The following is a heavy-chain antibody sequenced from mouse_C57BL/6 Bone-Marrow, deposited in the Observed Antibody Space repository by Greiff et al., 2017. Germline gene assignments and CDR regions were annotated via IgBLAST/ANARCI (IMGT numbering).Heavy chain of an antibody. CDR1: GYTFSSYW. Sequence: QVQLQQPEAELVWPGSSVKLSCKASGYTFSSYWMEWVKQRPGQGLEWIGNIYPSDSETHYNQKFKDKATLTVDKSSSAAYMQLSSLTSEDSAVYYRARSIVKYFDVWGTGTTVTVSP. D-gene: IGHD2-5*01. V-gene: IGHV1-61*01. CDR2: IYPSDSET. CDR3: ARSIVKYFDV. J-gene: IGHJ1*03.